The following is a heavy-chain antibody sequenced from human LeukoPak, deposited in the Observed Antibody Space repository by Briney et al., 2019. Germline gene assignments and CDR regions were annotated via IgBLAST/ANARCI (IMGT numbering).Heavy chain of an antibody. Sequence: SVKVSCKASGGTFSSYAISWVRQAPGQGLEWMGGIIPIFGTANYAQKFQGRVTITADESTSTAYMELSSLRSEDTAVYYCARDYYGSGGYYEGPFDPWGQGTLVTVSS. CDR1: GGTFSSYA. CDR2: IIPIFGTA. J-gene: IGHJ5*02. CDR3: ARDYYGSGGYYEGPFDP. V-gene: IGHV1-69*13. D-gene: IGHD3-10*01.